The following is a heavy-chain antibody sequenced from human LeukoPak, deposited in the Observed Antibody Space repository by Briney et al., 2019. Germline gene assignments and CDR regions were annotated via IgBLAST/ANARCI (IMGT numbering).Heavy chain of an antibody. CDR1: GYTFTTYG. D-gene: IGHD2-2*01. CDR2: ISVHNGDT. V-gene: IGHV1-18*01. Sequence: GASVKVSCKPSGYTFTTYGINWVRQAPGQGLEWMGWISVHNGDTNYAPKFQVRVTMTTDTSTGTAYMELRSLKSDDTAVFYCARGGRFCFNGKCYPQSFDYWGQGTLVTVSS. J-gene: IGHJ4*02. CDR3: ARGGRFCFNGKCYPQSFDY.